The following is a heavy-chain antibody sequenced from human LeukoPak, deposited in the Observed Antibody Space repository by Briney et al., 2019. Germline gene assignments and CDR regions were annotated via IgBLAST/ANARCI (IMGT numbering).Heavy chain of an antibody. D-gene: IGHD6-13*01. J-gene: IGHJ4*02. V-gene: IGHV1-8*01. CDR1: EYTFTNYD. Sequence: ASVKVSCKASEYTFTNYDINWVRQATGQGLEWVGWMNPNSGNTGYAQKFQGRVAMTWNTSISTAYMDLSSLRSEDTALYYCARGLRREQQLLRAFDYWGQGTLVTVSS. CDR2: MNPNSGNT. CDR3: ARGLRREQQLLRAFDY.